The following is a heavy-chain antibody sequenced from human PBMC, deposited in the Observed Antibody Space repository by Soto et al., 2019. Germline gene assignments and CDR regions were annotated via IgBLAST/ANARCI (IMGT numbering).Heavy chain of an antibody. D-gene: IGHD4-17*01. J-gene: IGHJ6*03. CDR1: RFTFSSYG. V-gene: IGHV3-30*18. CDR3: AKDLYGDYPRYMDV. CDR2: ISYDGSDT. Sequence: GGSLRLSCAASRFTFSSYGMHWVRQAPGKGLEWVAVISYDGSDTYHADSVKGRFTISRDNSKNTLYLQMNSLRPEDTAGYYCAKDLYGDYPRYMDVWGKGTTVTVSS.